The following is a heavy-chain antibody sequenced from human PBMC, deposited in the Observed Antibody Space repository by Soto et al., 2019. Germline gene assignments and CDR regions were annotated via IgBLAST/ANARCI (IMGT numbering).Heavy chain of an antibody. Sequence: SETLSLTCTVSGGSISSSSYYWGWIRQPPGKGLEWIGSIYYSGSTYYNPSLKSRVTISVDTSKNQFSLKLSSVTAADTAVYYCARTAAAGTSPTFDPWGQGTLVTVS. CDR2: IYYSGST. J-gene: IGHJ5*02. CDR1: GGSISSSSYY. V-gene: IGHV4-39*01. CDR3: ARTAAAGTSPTFDP. D-gene: IGHD6-13*01.